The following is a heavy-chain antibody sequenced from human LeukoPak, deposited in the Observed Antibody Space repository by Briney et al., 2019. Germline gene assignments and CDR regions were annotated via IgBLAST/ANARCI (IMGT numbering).Heavy chain of an antibody. V-gene: IGHV3-21*01. CDR1: GFTFSSYS. CDR2: ISSSSSYI. CDR3: ARSSSGWFETKNWFDP. J-gene: IGHJ5*02. Sequence: PGGSLRLSCAASGFTFSSYSMNWVRQAPGKGLEWVSSISSSSSYIYYADSVKGRFTISRDNAKNSLYLQMNSLRAEDTAVYYCARSSSGWFETKNWFDPWGQGTLVTVSS. D-gene: IGHD6-19*01.